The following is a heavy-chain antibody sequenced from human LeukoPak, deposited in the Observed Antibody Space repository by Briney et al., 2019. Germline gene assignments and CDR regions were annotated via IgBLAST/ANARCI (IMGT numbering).Heavy chain of an antibody. Sequence: SETLPLTCTVSGGSISSYYWSWIRQPPGKGVEWIGYIYTNGSTNYNPSLKSRVTISVDTSKNQFSLKLSSVTAADTAVYYCARHAHSSSSSAPHFDYWGQGTLVTVSS. D-gene: IGHD6-6*01. CDR1: GGSISSYY. V-gene: IGHV4-4*09. J-gene: IGHJ4*02. CDR3: ARHAHSSSSSAPHFDY. CDR2: IYTNGST.